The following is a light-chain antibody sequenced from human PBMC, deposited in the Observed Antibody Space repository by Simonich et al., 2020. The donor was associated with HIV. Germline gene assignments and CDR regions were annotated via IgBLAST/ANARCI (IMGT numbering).Light chain of an antibody. CDR3: QSSDSSLSGSV. CDR1: SSNIGAGYD. Sequence: QSVLTQPPSVSGAPGQRVTISCTGSSSNIGAGYDVHWYQRLPGTAPKLLIYGNSIRPSGVPDRFSGSKSGPSASLAITGLQADDEADYYCQSSDSSLSGSVFGGGTKLTVL. CDR2: GNS. J-gene: IGLJ3*02. V-gene: IGLV1-40*01.